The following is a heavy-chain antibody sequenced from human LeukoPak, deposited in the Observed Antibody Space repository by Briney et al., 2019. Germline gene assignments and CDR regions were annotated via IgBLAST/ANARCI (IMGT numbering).Heavy chain of an antibody. CDR3: TLRQYSSGHTD. J-gene: IGHJ4*02. CDR2: IRSKAYGGTT. CDR1: GFTFSSYW. Sequence: GGSLRLSCAASGFTFSSYWMSWFRQAPGKGLEWVGLIRSKAYGGTTEYAASVKGRFTISRDDSKSIAYLQMNSLKTEDTAVYYCTLRQYSSGHTDWGQGTLVTVSS. V-gene: IGHV3-49*03. D-gene: IGHD6-19*01.